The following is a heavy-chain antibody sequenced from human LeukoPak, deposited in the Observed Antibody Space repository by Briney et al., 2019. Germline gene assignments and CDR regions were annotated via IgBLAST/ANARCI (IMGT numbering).Heavy chain of an antibody. CDR3: ARGGDYYGSGSTHLPYYYYYMDV. CDR1: GGTFSSYA. D-gene: IGHD3-10*01. CDR2: IIPIFGTA. Sequence: SVKVSCKASGGTFSSYAISWVRQAPGQGLEWMGGIIPIFGTANYAQKFQGRVTITADESTSTAYMELSSLRSEDTAVYYCARGGDYYGSGSTHLPYYYYYMDVWGKGTTVTISS. V-gene: IGHV1-69*13. J-gene: IGHJ6*03.